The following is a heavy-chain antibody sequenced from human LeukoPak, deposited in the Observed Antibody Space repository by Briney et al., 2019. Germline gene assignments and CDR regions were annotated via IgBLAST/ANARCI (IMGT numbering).Heavy chain of an antibody. V-gene: IGHV3-9*01. D-gene: IGHD3-10*01. CDR2: ISWNSGSI. CDR1: GFTFDDYA. J-gene: IGHJ4*02. CDR3: AKDGRSITPGL. Sequence: GGSLRLSCAASGFTFDDYAMHWVRQAPGKGLEWVSGISWNSGSIGYADSVKGRFTISRDNAKNSLYLQMNSLRAEDTAVYYCAKDGRSITPGLWGLGTLVTDSS.